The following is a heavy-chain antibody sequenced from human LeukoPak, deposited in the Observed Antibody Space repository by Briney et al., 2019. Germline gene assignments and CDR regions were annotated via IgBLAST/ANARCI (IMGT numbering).Heavy chain of an antibody. CDR2: IASKTDGGAT. CDR1: GLTVTNAW. J-gene: IGHJ4*02. V-gene: IGHV3-15*07. Sequence: GGSLRLSCSASGLTVTNAWMNWVLQAPGEGLDWVGRIASKTDGGATDYAAPVKGRFTISRDDSKNTLNLQMNSLKTEDTAVYYCTTGIRGDWGQGTLVTVSS. CDR3: TTGIRGD. D-gene: IGHD3-10*01.